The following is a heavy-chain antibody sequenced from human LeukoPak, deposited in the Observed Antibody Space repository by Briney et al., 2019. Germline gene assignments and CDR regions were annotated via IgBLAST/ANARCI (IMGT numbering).Heavy chain of an antibody. CDR1: GGSFSGYY. D-gene: IGHD3/OR15-3a*01. Sequence: SETLSLTCAVYGGSFSGYYWSWIRQPPGKGLEWIGEINHSGSTNYNPSLKSRVTISVDTSKNQFSLKLSSVTAADTAVYYCARGYLDIVDDGDYWGQGTLVTVSS. V-gene: IGHV4-34*01. CDR3: ARGYLDIVDDGDY. J-gene: IGHJ4*02. CDR2: INHSGST.